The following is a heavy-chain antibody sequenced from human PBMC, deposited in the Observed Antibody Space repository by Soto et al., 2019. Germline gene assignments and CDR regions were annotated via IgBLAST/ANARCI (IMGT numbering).Heavy chain of an antibody. D-gene: IGHD2-15*01. CDR2: IIPIFGTA. J-gene: IGHJ5*02. Sequence: QVQLVQSGAEVKKPGSSVTVSCKASGGTFSSYAISWVRQAPGQGLEWMGGIIPIFGTANYAQKFQGRVTITADESTSTAYMELSSLRSEDTAVYYCARALEVVASFDNWFDPWGQGTLVTVSS. CDR3: ARALEVVASFDNWFDP. CDR1: GGTFSSYA. V-gene: IGHV1-69*01.